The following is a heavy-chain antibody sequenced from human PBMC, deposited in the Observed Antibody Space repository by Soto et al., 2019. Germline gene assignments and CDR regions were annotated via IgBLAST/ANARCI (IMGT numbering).Heavy chain of an antibody. Sequence: GGSLRLSCAASGFTFSSYAMHWVRQAPGKGLEWVAVISYDGSNKYYADSVKGRFTISRDNSKNTLYLQMNSLRAEDTAVYYCARGQTYYDFWSGYSPSYYYYGMDVWGQGTTVTVSS. CDR3: ARGQTYYDFWSGYSPSYYYYGMDV. CDR1: GFTFSSYA. D-gene: IGHD3-3*01. J-gene: IGHJ6*02. CDR2: ISYDGSNK. V-gene: IGHV3-30-3*01.